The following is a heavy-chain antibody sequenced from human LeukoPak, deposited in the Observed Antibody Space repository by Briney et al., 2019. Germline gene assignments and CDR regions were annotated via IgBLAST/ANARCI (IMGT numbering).Heavy chain of an antibody. Sequence: GGSLRLSCAASGFTFSSYAMHWVRQAPGKGLEYVSAISSNGGSTYYANSVKGRFTISRDNSKNTLYLQMGSLRAEDMAVYYCARWVKGGSWTGPLDYWGQGTLVTVSS. CDR1: GFTFSSYA. J-gene: IGHJ4*02. V-gene: IGHV3-64*01. CDR3: ARWVKGGSWTGPLDY. CDR2: ISSNGGST. D-gene: IGHD6-13*01.